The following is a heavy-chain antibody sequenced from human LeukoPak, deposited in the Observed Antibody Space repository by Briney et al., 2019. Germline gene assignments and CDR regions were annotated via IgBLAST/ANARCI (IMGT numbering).Heavy chain of an antibody. Sequence: SGTLSLTCTVSGDSINSLDLWSWVRQPPGKGLEWIGEMYLSGTTHSNPSVKSRVTISIDKSKNQFFLNLSSVTAADTAVHYCAGLVGRYSSGLYYYYFDYWGQGTLVTVSS. CDR3: AGLVGRYSSGLYYYYFDY. D-gene: IGHD3-22*01. CDR1: GDSINSLDL. J-gene: IGHJ4*02. V-gene: IGHV4-4*02. CDR2: MYLSGTT.